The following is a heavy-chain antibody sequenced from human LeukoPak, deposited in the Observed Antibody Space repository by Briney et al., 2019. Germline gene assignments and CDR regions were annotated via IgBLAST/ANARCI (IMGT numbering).Heavy chain of an antibody. CDR3: ARGFRYYDSSGYNYYFDY. Sequence: GASVKDSCKASGYTFTSYALNWVRLAPGQGLEWMGWINTNTGNPTYAQGFTGRFVFSLDTSVSTAYLQISSLKAEDTAVYYCARGFRYYDSSGYNYYFDYWGQGTLVTVSS. D-gene: IGHD3-22*01. CDR2: INTNTGNP. CDR1: GYTFTSYA. V-gene: IGHV7-4-1*02. J-gene: IGHJ4*02.